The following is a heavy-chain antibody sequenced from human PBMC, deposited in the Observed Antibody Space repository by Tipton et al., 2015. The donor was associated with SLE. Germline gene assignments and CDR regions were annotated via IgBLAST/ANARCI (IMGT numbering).Heavy chain of an antibody. Sequence: TLSLTCAVYGGSFSGYYWSWIRQPPGKGLEWIGYISYSGTTNYNPSLKSRVTISVDTSKNQFSLKLSSVTAADTAVYYCARDSAYSSSSRYYYYGVDVWGQGTTVTVSS. CDR3: ARDSAYSSSSRYYYYGVDV. J-gene: IGHJ6*02. V-gene: IGHV4-59*01. CDR1: GGSFSGYY. D-gene: IGHD6-6*01. CDR2: ISYSGTT.